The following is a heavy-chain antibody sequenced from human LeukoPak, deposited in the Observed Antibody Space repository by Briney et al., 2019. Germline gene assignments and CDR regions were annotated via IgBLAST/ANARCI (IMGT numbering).Heavy chain of an antibody. J-gene: IGHJ4*02. CDR3: ARYYYDSSGASSVFDY. V-gene: IGHV3-23*01. CDR1: GFTFSSYA. D-gene: IGHD3-22*01. CDR2: ISGSGGST. Sequence: PGGSLRLSCAASGFTFSSYAMSWVRQASGKGLEWVSAISGSGGSTYYADSVKGRFTIPRDNAKNSLYLQMNSLRAEDTAVYYCARYYYDSSGASSVFDYWGQGTLVTVSS.